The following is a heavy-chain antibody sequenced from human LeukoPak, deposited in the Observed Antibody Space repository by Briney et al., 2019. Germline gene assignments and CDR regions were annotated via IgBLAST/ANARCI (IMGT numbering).Heavy chain of an antibody. CDR3: ARESRGYDILTGKYHRGYYSYYMDV. J-gene: IGHJ6*03. CDR1: GFTFSTYG. CDR2: ISGSAART. D-gene: IGHD3-9*01. Sequence: PGGSLRLFCAASGFTFSTYGMTWVRQAPGRGLEWVSAISGSAARTFYADSVKGRFTISRDNAKNSLYLQMNSLRAEDTAVYYCARESRGYDILTGKYHRGYYSYYMDVWGKGTTVTVSS. V-gene: IGHV3-23*01.